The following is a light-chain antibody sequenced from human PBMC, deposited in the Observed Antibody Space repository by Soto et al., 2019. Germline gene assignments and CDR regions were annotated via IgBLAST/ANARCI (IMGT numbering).Light chain of an antibody. CDR3: QQYGDWPGA. CDR1: QSVGSK. V-gene: IGKV3D-15*01. CDR2: DAS. Sequence: ILLTQSPATLSLSPGERATLSYTASQSVGSKLAWYQQRPGQAPRLLIYDASNRATGIPARFSGSGSGTEFSLTISSLQSEDFAVYSCQQYGDWPGAFGGGTKVDIK. J-gene: IGKJ4*01.